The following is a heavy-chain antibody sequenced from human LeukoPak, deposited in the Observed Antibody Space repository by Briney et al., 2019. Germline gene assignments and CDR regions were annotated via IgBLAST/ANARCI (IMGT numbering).Heavy chain of an antibody. CDR3: ARAETSGWFYFDY. CDR2: ISGYNGNT. V-gene: IGHV1-18*04. CDR1: GYTFIGYY. J-gene: IGHJ4*02. D-gene: IGHD6-19*01. Sequence: GVSVKVSCKASGYTFIGYYLHWVRQAPGQGLEWMGWISGYNGNTNYAQKLQGRVTMTTDTSTSTAYMELRSLRSDDTAVYYCARAETSGWFYFDYWGQGTLVTVSS.